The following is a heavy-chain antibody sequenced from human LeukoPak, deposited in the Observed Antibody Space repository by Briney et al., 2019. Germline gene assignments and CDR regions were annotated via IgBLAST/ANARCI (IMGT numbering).Heavy chain of an antibody. J-gene: IGHJ5*02. V-gene: IGHV4-4*02. CDR1: GGSISSSNR. Sequence: SGTLSLTCAVSGGSISSSNRWSWVRQPPGKGLEWIGEIYHSGSTNYNPSLKSRVTISVDKSKNQFSLKLSSVTAADTAVYYCARERGNTAADGPWFDPWGQGTLVTVSS. D-gene: IGHD6-13*01. CDR3: ARERGNTAADGPWFDP. CDR2: IYHSGST.